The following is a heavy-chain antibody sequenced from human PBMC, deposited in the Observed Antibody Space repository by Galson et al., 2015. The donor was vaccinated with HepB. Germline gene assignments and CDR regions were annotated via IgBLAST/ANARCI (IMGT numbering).Heavy chain of an antibody. CDR2: IDRDGSST. CDR1: GFTFSSYW. J-gene: IGHJ4*02. CDR3: ARAYSSGWYFVY. V-gene: IGHV3-74*01. D-gene: IGHD6-19*01. Sequence: SLRLSCAASGFTFSSYWMHWVRQAPGKGLVWVSRIDRDGSSTSYEDSVKGRFTISRDNTKNTLSLQMNSLRAEDTAVYYCARAYSSGWYFVYWGQGILVTVSS.